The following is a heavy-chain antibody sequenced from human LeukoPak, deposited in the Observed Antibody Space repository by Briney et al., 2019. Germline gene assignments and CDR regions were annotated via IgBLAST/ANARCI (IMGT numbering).Heavy chain of an antibody. CDR1: GYTFTSYA. V-gene: IGHV7-4-1*02. CDR3: ARGRGYCSSTSCYAGYYFDY. Sequence: GASVKVSCKASGYTFTSYAINWVRQAPGQGLEWMGWINTDTGNPTYARGFTGRFVFSLDTSVSTAYLQISSLKAEDTAVYYCARGRGYCSSTSCYAGYYFDYWGQGTLVTVSS. J-gene: IGHJ4*02. D-gene: IGHD2-2*01. CDR2: INTDTGNP.